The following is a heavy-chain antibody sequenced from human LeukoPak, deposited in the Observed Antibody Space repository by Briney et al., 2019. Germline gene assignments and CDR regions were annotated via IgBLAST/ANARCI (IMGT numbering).Heavy chain of an antibody. V-gene: IGHV4-4*09. CDR1: GGSISSYY. CDR2: IYTSGST. J-gene: IGHJ6*03. Sequence: ASETLSLTCTVSGGSISSYYWSWIRQPPGKGLGWIGYIYTSGSTNYNPSLKSRVTISVDTSKNQFSLKLSSVTAADTAVYYCARERGEGRTGDHYYYYMDVWGKGTTVTVSS. CDR3: ARERGEGRTGDHYYYYMDV. D-gene: IGHD7-27*01.